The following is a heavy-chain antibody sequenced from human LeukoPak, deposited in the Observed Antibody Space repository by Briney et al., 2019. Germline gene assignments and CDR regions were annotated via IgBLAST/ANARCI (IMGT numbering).Heavy chain of an antibody. CDR1: GFTVITND. V-gene: IGHV3-53*01. CDR2: LYSDGNT. CDR3: ARGVEPLAANTLAY. J-gene: IGHJ4*02. Sequence: PGGSLRLSCAAPGFTVITNDMTWVRQAPGKGLEWVSVLYSDGNTKYADSVQGRFTISRDNCKNTLYLEMNSLSPDDTAVYYCARGVEPLAANTLAYWGQGTLVTVSS. D-gene: IGHD1-14*01.